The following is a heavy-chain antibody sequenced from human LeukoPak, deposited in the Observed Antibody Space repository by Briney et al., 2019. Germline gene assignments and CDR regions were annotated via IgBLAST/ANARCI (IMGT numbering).Heavy chain of an antibody. CDR3: ARGVTMIVVVIHDWYFDL. Sequence: SETLSLTCTVSGGSISRSSYYWGWIRQPPGKGLEWIVSIYYSGSTYYNPSLKSRVIISVDTSKNQFSLKLSSVTAADTAVYYCARGVTMIVVVIHDWYFDLWGRGTLVTVSS. V-gene: IGHV4-39*01. J-gene: IGHJ2*01. CDR2: IYYSGST. CDR1: GGSISRSSYY. D-gene: IGHD3-22*01.